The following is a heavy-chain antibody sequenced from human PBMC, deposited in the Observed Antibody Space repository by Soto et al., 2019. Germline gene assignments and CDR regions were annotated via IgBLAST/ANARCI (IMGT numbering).Heavy chain of an antibody. CDR2: ISHTGGTT. CDR1: GFTFSNYA. D-gene: IGHD6-19*01. CDR3: VKNQGSAWYFDY. Sequence: GSLRLSCAASGFTFSNYAMSWVRQAPGKGLEWVSSISHTGGTTYYADSVKGRFTISRDNSKNTLYLQMNSQRAEDTAVYFCVKNQGSAWYFDYWGQGTLVTVSS. V-gene: IGHV3-23*01. J-gene: IGHJ4*02.